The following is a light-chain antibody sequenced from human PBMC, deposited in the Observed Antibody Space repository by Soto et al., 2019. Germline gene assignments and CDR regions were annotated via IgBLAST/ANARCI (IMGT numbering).Light chain of an antibody. J-gene: IGKJ5*01. CDR3: QQYGSPRT. V-gene: IGKV3-20*01. Sequence: EIVMTQSPATLSVSPGERATLSCSSSQTISSSYVAWYQQKAGQAPRLLIYGAISRATGIPDRFSGSGSGTDFTLTISRLEPEDFAVYYCQQYGSPRTFGQGTRLEIK. CDR2: GAI. CDR1: QTISSSY.